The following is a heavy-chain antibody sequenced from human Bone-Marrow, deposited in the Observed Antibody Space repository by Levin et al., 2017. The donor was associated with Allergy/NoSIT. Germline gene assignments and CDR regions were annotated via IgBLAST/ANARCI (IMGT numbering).Heavy chain of an antibody. CDR3: ARSKWKVVVGDA. Sequence: SETLSLTCNVSGGSISTGTYYWSWIRQHPGKGLEWIAYIHYSGSTYYNPSLKSRVSISVDTSKGQVSLSLNSVTAAATAVYYCARSKWKVVVGDAWGQGTLVTVSS. CDR1: GGSISTGTYY. CDR2: IHYSGST. J-gene: IGHJ1*01. D-gene: IGHD2-15*01. V-gene: IGHV4-31*03.